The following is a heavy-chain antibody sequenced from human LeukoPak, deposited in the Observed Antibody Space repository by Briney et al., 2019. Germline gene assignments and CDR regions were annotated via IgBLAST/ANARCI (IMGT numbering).Heavy chain of an antibody. J-gene: IGHJ4*02. CDR3: TSKSESRRLIWSGYDY. CDR1: GFTFSSYG. Sequence: PGRSLRLSCAASGFTFSSYGFYWVRQAPGKGLEWVVLIWYDGSKKYYADSVKGRFTISRDTSKNTVYLQMNSLRAEDTAVYYCTSKSESRRLIWSGYDYWGQGTLVTVSS. CDR2: IWYDGSKK. D-gene: IGHD3-3*01. V-gene: IGHV3-33*01.